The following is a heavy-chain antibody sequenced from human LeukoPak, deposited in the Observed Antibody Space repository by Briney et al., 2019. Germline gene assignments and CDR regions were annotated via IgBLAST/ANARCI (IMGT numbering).Heavy chain of an antibody. J-gene: IGHJ4*02. V-gene: IGHV1-2*06. CDR3: ARESGHSYGHVDF. CDR1: GYTFTAYY. Sequence: ASVKVSRKASGYTFTAYYMHWVRQAPGQGLEWMGRINPNSGGTNYAQKFQGRVTMTRDTSIGTAYLELSRLRSDDTAVYYCARESGHSYGHVDFWGQGTLVTVAS. CDR2: INPNSGGT. D-gene: IGHD5-18*01.